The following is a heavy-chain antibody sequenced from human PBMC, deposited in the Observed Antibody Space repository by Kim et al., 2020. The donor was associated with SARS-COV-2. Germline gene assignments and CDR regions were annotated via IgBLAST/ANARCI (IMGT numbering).Heavy chain of an antibody. Sequence: SETLSLTCAVYGGSFSGYYWSWIRQPPGKGLEWIGEINHSGSTNYNPSLKSRVTISVDTSKNQFSLKLSSVTAADTALYYCARGSIANFWYYYDSSGYDYWGQGTLVTVSS. V-gene: IGHV4-34*01. J-gene: IGHJ4*02. CDR2: INHSGST. D-gene: IGHD3-22*01. CDR1: GGSFSGYY. CDR3: ARGSIANFWYYYDSSGYDY.